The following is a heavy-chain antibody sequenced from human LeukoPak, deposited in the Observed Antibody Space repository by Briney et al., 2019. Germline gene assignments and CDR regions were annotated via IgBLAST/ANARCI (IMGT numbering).Heavy chain of an antibody. Sequence: AVKVSCKASGGTFSSYTISWVRQAPGQGLEWMGRIIPILGIANYAQKVQGRVTITADKSTSTAYMELSSLRSEDTAVYYCVVAITGRSKADYWGQGTLVTVSS. J-gene: IGHJ4*02. V-gene: IGHV1-69*02. CDR2: IIPILGIA. CDR1: GGTFSSYT. CDR3: VVAITGRSKADY. D-gene: IGHD1-14*01.